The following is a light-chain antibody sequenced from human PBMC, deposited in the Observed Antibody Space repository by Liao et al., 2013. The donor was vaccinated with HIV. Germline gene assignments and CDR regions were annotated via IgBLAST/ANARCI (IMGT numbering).Light chain of an antibody. J-gene: IGLJ1*01. CDR3: QVWDSNNDHPYV. CDR2: SDN. V-gene: IGLV3-21*01. CDR1: NIGSKS. Sequence: SYVLTQPPSVSVAPGRTASISCEGNNIGSKSVNWYSQKPGQAPIIVMFSDNERPSGIPERFSGSNSGNTATLIISRVEAGDEADYYCQVWDSNNDHPYVFGTGTKVTVL.